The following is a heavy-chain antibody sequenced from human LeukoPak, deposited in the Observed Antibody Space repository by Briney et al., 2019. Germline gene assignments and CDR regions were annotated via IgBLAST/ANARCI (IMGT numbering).Heavy chain of an antibody. V-gene: IGHV1-46*03. CDR1: GYTFTSYY. D-gene: IGHD6-13*01. CDR2: INLSGGST. CDR3: ARGGAEQQLVLSWFDP. Sequence: ASVKVSCKASGYTFTSYYMHWVRQAPGQGLEWMGIINLSGGSTSYAQKFQGRVTMTRDTSTSTVYMELSNLRSEDTAVYYCARGGAEQQLVLSWFDPWGQGTLVTVSS. J-gene: IGHJ5*02.